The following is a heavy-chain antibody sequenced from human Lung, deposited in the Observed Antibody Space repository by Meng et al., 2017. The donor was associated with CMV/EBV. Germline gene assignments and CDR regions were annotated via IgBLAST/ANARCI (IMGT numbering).Heavy chain of an antibody. CDR1: GGSISRINW. CDR3: ASFPPPGKQWLVTDY. V-gene: IGHV4-4*02. J-gene: IGHJ4*02. Sequence: GRRQEPGTGLVKPSGTLSLTCAASGGSISRINWWSWVRQPPGKGLEWIGEIYHSGSTNYNPSLKSRVTISVDKSKNQFSLKLSSVTAADTAVYYCASFPPPGKQWLVTDYWGQGTLVTVSS. CDR2: IYHSGST. D-gene: IGHD6-19*01.